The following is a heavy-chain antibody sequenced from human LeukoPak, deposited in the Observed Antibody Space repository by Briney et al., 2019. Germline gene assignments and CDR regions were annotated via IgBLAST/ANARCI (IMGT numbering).Heavy chain of an antibody. CDR2: ISGSGGST. V-gene: IGHV3-23*01. CDR3: AKVALLWFGELIDY. D-gene: IGHD3-10*01. J-gene: IGHJ4*02. Sequence: GGTLRLSCAASGFSFTTSGMSWVRQAPGKGLEWVSAISGSGGSTYYADSVKGRSTISRDNSKNTLYLQMNSLRAEDTAVYYCAKVALLWFGELIDYWGQGTLVTVSS. CDR1: GFSFTTSG.